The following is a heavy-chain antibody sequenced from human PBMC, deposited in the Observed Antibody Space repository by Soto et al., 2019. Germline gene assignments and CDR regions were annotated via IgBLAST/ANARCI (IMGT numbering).Heavy chain of an antibody. Sequence: PGGSMRLCCAASGVTFSSYGMHGVRQDPGKGLEWVAVISYDGSNKYYADSVKGRFTISRDNSKNTLYLQMNSLRAEDTAVYYCAKDPRYYYDSSGYHDYWGQGTLVTVSS. CDR2: ISYDGSNK. J-gene: IGHJ4*02. D-gene: IGHD3-22*01. CDR3: AKDPRYYYDSSGYHDY. V-gene: IGHV3-30*18. CDR1: GVTFSSYG.